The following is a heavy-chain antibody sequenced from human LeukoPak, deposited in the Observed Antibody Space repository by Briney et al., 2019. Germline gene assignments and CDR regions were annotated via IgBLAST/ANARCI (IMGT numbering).Heavy chain of an antibody. J-gene: IGHJ6*02. CDR3: ARSIVVVITPPAYYYGMDV. CDR1: GGSMSSDY. CDR2: INHSGST. V-gene: IGHV4-34*01. Sequence: SETLSLTCSVSGGSMSSDYWSWIRQPPGKGLEWIGEINHSGSTNYNPSLKSRVTISVDTSKNQFSLKLSSVTAADTAVYYCARSIVVVITPPAYYYGMDVWGQGTTVTVSS. D-gene: IGHD3-22*01.